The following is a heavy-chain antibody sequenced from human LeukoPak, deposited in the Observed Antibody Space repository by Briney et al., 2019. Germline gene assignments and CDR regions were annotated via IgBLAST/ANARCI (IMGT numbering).Heavy chain of an antibody. J-gene: IGHJ4*02. Sequence: GGSLRLSCAASGFTFSSYAMSWVRQAPGKGLGWVSAISGSGGSTDYADSVQGRFTISRDNSKNTLYLQMNSLRAEDTAVYYCAKGGKWDVTPFDYWGQGTLVTVSS. CDR3: AKGGKWDVTPFDY. CDR2: ISGSGGST. D-gene: IGHD1-26*01. V-gene: IGHV3-23*01. CDR1: GFTFSSYA.